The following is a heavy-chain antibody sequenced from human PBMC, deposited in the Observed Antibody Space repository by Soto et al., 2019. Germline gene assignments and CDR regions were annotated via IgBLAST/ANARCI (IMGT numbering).Heavy chain of an antibody. CDR1: GYTFTSYG. D-gene: IGHD3-10*01. CDR2: ISAYNGNT. J-gene: IGHJ5*01. V-gene: IGHV1-18*01. CDR3: ARYLAKQQLLCFGTPSRHSNWFDS. Sequence: GASVKVSCKAAGYTFTSYGISWVRQAPGQGLEWMGWISAYNGNTNYAQKLQGRVTMTTDTSTSTAYMELRSLRSDDTAVYYCARYLAKQQLLCFGTPSRHSNWFDSWGQGTLVTVAS.